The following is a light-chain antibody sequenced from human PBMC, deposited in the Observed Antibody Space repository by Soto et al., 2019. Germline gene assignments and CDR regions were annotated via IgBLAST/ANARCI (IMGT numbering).Light chain of an antibody. Sequence: IVLPQSPGTLSLSPGQRATLPCRASQSVSSDYLAWYHQKPGQPPRLLIYGASSRAPGIPDRFSGSGSGTDFTLTISRLEPEYFAVYSCHQYGSSPTFGQGTRLEI. CDR1: QSVSSDY. J-gene: IGKJ5*01. CDR3: HQYGSSPT. V-gene: IGKV3-20*01. CDR2: GAS.